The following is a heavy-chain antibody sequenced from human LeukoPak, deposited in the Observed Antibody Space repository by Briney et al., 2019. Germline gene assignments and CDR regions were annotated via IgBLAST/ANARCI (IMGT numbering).Heavy chain of an antibody. J-gene: IGHJ4*02. CDR2: IKQDGSEK. V-gene: IGHV3-7*01. CDR3: ARDLTGYSSGPTGY. Sequence: GGSLRLSCAASGFTFSSYWMSWGRQAPGKGLEWVANIKQDGSEKYYVDSVKGRFTISRDNAKNSLYLQMNSLRAEDTAVYYCARDLTGYSSGPTGYWGQGTLVTVSS. D-gene: IGHD6-19*01. CDR1: GFTFSSYW.